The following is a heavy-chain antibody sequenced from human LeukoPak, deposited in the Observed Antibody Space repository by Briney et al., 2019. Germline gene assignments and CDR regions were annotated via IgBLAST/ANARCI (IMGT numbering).Heavy chain of an antibody. CDR1: GFTFSSYA. V-gene: IGHV3-23*01. Sequence: GGSLRLSCAASGFTFSSYAMSWVRQAPGKGLEWVSAISGSGGSTYYADSVKGRFTISRDNAKNSLYLQMNSLRAEDTALYYCAKDFYDSSGYLDYWGQGTLVTVSS. CDR2: ISGSGGST. J-gene: IGHJ4*02. CDR3: AKDFYDSSGYLDY. D-gene: IGHD3-22*01.